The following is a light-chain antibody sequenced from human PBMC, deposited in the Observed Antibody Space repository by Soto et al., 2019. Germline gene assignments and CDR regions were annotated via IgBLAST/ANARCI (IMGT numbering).Light chain of an antibody. Sequence: QSVLTQPPSASGTPGQRVTICCSGSSSNIGSNYVYWYQQLPGTAPKLLIYRNNQRPSGVPDRFSGSKSVTSASLAISGLRSEDEADYYCAAWDDSLSGYVFGTGTKLTVL. CDR2: RNN. J-gene: IGLJ1*01. V-gene: IGLV1-47*01. CDR1: SSNIGSNY. CDR3: AAWDDSLSGYV.